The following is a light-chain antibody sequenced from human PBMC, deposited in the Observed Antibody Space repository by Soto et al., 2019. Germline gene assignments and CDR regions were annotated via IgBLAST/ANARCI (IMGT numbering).Light chain of an antibody. J-gene: IGKJ1*01. CDR1: QSISSW. CDR2: DAS. CDR3: QQYNSYSGT. Sequence: DIQMTQSPSTLSSSVGDRFTISLLASQSISSWLAWYQQKPGKAPKLLIYDASSLESGVPSRFSGSGSGTEFTLTISSLQPDDFATYYCQQYNSYSGTFGQGTKVDIK. V-gene: IGKV1-5*01.